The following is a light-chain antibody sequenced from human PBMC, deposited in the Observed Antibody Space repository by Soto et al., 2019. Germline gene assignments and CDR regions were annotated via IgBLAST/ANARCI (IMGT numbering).Light chain of an antibody. CDR1: SSDVGSYNR. Sequence: QSALTQPPSVSGSPGQSVAISCTGTSSDVGSYNRVSWYQQPPGTAPKVMIYEVSNRPSGVPDRFSGSKSGNTASLTISGLQAEVEDDSSTSENTSRTIHVFRPGTKV. J-gene: IGLJ1*01. V-gene: IGLV2-18*01. CDR3: SENTSRTIHV. CDR2: EVS.